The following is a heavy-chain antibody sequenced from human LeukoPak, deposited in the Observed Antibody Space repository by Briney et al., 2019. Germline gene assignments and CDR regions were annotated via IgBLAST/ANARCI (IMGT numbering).Heavy chain of an antibody. CDR2: ISAYNGNT. Sequence: ASVKVSCKASGYTFTSCEISWVRQATGQGLEWMGWISAYNGNTNYAQKLQGRVTMTTDTSTSTAYMELRSLRSDDTAVYYCARDLLDYYGSGSYGYWGQGTLVTVSS. CDR1: GYTFTSCE. J-gene: IGHJ4*02. CDR3: ARDLLDYYGSGSYGY. D-gene: IGHD3-10*01. V-gene: IGHV1-18*01.